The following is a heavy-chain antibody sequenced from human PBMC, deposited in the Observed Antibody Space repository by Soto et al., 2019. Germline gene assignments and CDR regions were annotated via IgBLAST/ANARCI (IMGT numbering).Heavy chain of an antibody. Sequence: SETLSLTCTVSGGSISSSSHYWGWIRQPPGKGLEWMGSIYYSGDTYYNPSLKSRVTISIDTSKNQFSLKLSSVTAADTAVYYCAGHFFNWNVNVDYWGQGPLVTVSS. CDR3: AGHFFNWNVNVDY. J-gene: IGHJ4*02. D-gene: IGHD1-1*01. CDR2: IYYSGDT. V-gene: IGHV4-39*01. CDR1: GGSISSSSHY.